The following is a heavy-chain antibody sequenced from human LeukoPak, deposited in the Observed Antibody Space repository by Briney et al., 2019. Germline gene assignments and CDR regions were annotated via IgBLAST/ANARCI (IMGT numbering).Heavy chain of an antibody. CDR1: GGSISSYY. V-gene: IGHV4-4*07. D-gene: IGHD1-26*01. CDR2: IDISGAT. Sequence: KPSETLSLTCTVSGGSISSYYWSWIRQPAGKGLEWIGRIDISGATNYNPSLKSRVTMSLDTSKNQFSLKLSSVTAAATAVYYCARDRGLGEWELLDYFDYWGQGTLVTVSS. J-gene: IGHJ4*02. CDR3: ARDRGLGEWELLDYFDY.